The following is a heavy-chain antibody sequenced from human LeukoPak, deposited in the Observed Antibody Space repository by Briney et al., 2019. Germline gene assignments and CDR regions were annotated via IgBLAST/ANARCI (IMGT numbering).Heavy chain of an antibody. D-gene: IGHD3-10*01. V-gene: IGHV4-61*05. CDR1: GGSISSSSYY. CDR2: IYYSGST. J-gene: IGHJ4*02. Sequence: SETLSLTCTVSGGSISSSSYYWGWIRQPPGKGPEWIGYIYYSGSTNYNPSLKSRVTISVDTSKNQFSLKLSSVTAADTAVYYCARELRFGTHFDYWGQGTLVTVSS. CDR3: ARELRFGTHFDY.